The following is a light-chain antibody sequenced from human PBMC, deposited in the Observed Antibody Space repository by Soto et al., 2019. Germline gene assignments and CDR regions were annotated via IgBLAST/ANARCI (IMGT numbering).Light chain of an antibody. CDR1: QTISSW. J-gene: IGKJ1*01. CDR3: QQSYSTPWT. CDR2: KAS. Sequence: DIQMTQSPSALSASVGVRVTITCRASQTISSWLAWYQQKPGKAPKLLIYKASTLKSGVPSRFSGSGSGTDFTLTISSLQPEDFATYYCQQSYSTPWTFGQGTKVDIK. V-gene: IGKV1-5*03.